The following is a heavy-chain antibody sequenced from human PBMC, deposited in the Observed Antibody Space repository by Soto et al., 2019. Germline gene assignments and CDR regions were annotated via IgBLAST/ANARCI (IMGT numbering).Heavy chain of an antibody. Sequence: QVELVESGGGVVQPGRSLRLSCAASGFTFSSYGMHWVRQAPGKGLEWVAVIWYDGSNKYYADSVKGRFTISRDNSKNTLYLQMNSLRAEDTAVYYCARDAGAYCGRDCYADYWGQGTLVTVSS. CDR1: GFTFSSYG. CDR3: ARDAGAYCGRDCYADY. D-gene: IGHD2-21*02. CDR2: IWYDGSNK. J-gene: IGHJ4*02. V-gene: IGHV3-33*01.